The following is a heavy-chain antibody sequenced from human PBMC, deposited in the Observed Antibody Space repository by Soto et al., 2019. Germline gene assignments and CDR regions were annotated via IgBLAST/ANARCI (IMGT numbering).Heavy chain of an antibody. CDR1: GYRCTCYG. CDR2: IMTYNGGT. D-gene: IGHD6-19*01. V-gene: IGHV1-18*04. CDR3: ARGYSTGCPRGLFDP. J-gene: IGHJ5*02. Sequence: QVQLVQSVTAVKNPGASLQDSCKSPGYRCTCYGINSVRPAPGPVLEWLGWIMTYNGGTNYAQKCQGRVNMTTDTSTTTAYIEVRRLTADYTAVYFVARGYSTGCPRGLFDPLGQGTVVTVSA.